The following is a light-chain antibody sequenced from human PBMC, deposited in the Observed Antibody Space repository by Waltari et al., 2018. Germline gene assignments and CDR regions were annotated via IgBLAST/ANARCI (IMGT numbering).Light chain of an antibody. CDR2: LTH. V-gene: IGLV1-47*01. CDR3: ATRDEGPTVV. CDR1: LPHLGTHY. Sequence: QSVLTQPPSASGTPGQSVTISCSGRLPHLGTHYVYWYQQLPGTAPKLLIYLTHQRPSGVPDRFSASKSGTSASLAISGLRFEDEGDYYCATRDEGPTVVFGGGTKVTVL. J-gene: IGLJ2*01.